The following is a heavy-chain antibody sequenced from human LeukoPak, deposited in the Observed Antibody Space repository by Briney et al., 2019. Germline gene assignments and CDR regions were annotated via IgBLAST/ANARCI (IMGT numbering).Heavy chain of an antibody. D-gene: IGHD1-1*01. CDR3: ARGPDELNWFDP. V-gene: IGHV1-69*05. Sequence: SVKVSCKASGGTFSSYAISWVRQAPGQGLEWMGGIIPIFGIANYAQKFQGRVTITTDESTSTAYMELSSLRSEDTAVYYCARGPDELNWFDPWGQGTLVTVSS. CDR1: GGTFSSYA. J-gene: IGHJ5*02. CDR2: IIPIFGIA.